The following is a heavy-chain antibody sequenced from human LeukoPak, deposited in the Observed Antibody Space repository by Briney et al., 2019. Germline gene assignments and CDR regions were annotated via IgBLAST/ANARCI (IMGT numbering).Heavy chain of an antibody. V-gene: IGHV4-59*06. J-gene: IGHJ6*03. CDR1: GGSISSDY. D-gene: IGHD5-12*01. CDR3: AGEIRGYSGYDASYYYYMDV. Sequence: SETLSLTCTVSGGSISSDYWNWLRQHPGKGLEWIGYIYYSGSTYYNPSLKSRVTISVDTSKNQFSLKLSSVTAADTPVYYCAGEIRGYSGYDASYYYYMDVWGKGTTVTVSS. CDR2: IYYSGST.